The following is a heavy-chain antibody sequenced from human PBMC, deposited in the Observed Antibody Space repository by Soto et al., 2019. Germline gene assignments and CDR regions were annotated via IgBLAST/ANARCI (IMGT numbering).Heavy chain of an antibody. Sequence: GGSLRLSCAASGFTFSSYSMNWVRQAPGKGLEWVSSISSSSSYIYYADSVKGRFTISRDNAKNSLYLQMNSLRAEDTAVYYCARDSFLEWLLVVYYMDVWGKGTTVTVSS. V-gene: IGHV3-21*01. CDR2: ISSSSSYI. J-gene: IGHJ6*03. D-gene: IGHD3-3*01. CDR1: GFTFSSYS. CDR3: ARDSFLEWLLVVYYMDV.